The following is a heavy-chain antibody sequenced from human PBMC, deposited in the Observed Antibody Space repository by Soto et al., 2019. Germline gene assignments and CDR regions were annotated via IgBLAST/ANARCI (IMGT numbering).Heavy chain of an antibody. V-gene: IGHV3-21*01. CDR1: GFTFSSYT. CDR2: IDSSGTYI. D-gene: IGHD6-19*01. J-gene: IGHJ4*02. Sequence: GGSLRLSCAASGFTFSSYTLNWVRQGPGRGLEYVSSIDSSGTYIYYADSVKGRFTISRDNAKNSLYLQMNSLRAEDTAVYYCAIYSSGWYPLDYWGQGTLVTVS. CDR3: AIYSSGWYPLDY.